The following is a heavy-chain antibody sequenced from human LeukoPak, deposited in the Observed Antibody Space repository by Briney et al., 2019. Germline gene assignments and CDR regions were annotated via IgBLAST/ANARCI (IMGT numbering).Heavy chain of an antibody. CDR2: INAGNGNT. Sequence: ASVKVSCKASGYTFTSYAMHWVRQAPGQRLEWMGWINAGNGNTKYSQKFQGRVTITRDTSASTAYMELSSLRSEDTAVYYCARDFADTFGELLLDYWGQGTLVTVSS. V-gene: IGHV1-3*01. CDR3: ARDFADTFGELLLDY. D-gene: IGHD3-10*01. J-gene: IGHJ4*02. CDR1: GYTFTSYA.